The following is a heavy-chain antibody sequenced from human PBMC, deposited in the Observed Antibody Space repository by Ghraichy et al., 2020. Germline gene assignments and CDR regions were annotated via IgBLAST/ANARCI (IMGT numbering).Heavy chain of an antibody. CDR2: MSPNSGNT. D-gene: IGHD4-23*01. J-gene: IGHJ5*02. Sequence: ASVKVSCRASGYTFSNYDLNWVRQAPGQGLEWLGWMSPNSGNTGYAQKFQGRVTMTRDTSISTAYMELSSLTSDDTAVYYCARDYGGNSGWFDPWGQGTLVTVSS. CDR1: GYTFSNYD. V-gene: IGHV1-8*01. CDR3: ARDYGGNSGWFDP.